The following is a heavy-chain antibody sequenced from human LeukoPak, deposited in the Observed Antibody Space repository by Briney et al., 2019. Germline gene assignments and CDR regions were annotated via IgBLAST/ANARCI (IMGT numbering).Heavy chain of an antibody. CDR1: GFTFSSYT. Sequence: GGSLRLSCAASGFTFSSYTMHWVRQSPGKRLQSVSAITSNGGYTHYADSVKGRFTISRDNSRNALFLQMGGLRIEDMAEYYCARVKMGATVSDYYYYYMDVWGKGTTVTVSS. D-gene: IGHD1-26*01. CDR2: ITSNGGYT. CDR3: ARVKMGATVSDYYYYYMDV. V-gene: IGHV3-64*02. J-gene: IGHJ6*03.